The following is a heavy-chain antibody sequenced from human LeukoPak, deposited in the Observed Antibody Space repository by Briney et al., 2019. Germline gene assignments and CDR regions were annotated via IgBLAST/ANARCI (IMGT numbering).Heavy chain of an antibody. D-gene: IGHD6-6*01. J-gene: IGHJ4*02. CDR3: ARVSPHSSRPPLYYFDY. CDR1: GGSISSYY. CDR2: IYYSGST. Sequence: ASETLSLTCTVSGGSISSYYWSWIRQPLGKGLEWVGYIYYSGSTNYNPSLKSRVAISVDTSKNQFSLKLSSVTAADTAVYYCARVSPHSSRPPLYYFDYWGQGTLVTVSS. V-gene: IGHV4-59*01.